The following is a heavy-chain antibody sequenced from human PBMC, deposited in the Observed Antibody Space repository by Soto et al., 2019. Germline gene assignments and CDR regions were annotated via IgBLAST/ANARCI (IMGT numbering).Heavy chain of an antibody. Sequence: QVQLQESGPGLVKPSETLSLTCTVSGGSISSYYWSWIRQPPGKGLEWIGYIYYSGSTNYNPSLKSRVTISVDTSKNQFSLKLSSVTAADTAVYYCARGGGDCSGGSCYFLYWFAPWGQGTLVPVSS. V-gene: IGHV4-59*01. CDR1: GGSISSYY. CDR3: ARGGGDCSGGSCYFLYWFAP. D-gene: IGHD2-15*01. CDR2: IYYSGST. J-gene: IGHJ5*02.